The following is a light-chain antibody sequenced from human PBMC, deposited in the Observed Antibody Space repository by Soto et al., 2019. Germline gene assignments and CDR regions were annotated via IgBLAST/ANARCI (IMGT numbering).Light chain of an antibody. Sequence: QSALTQPPSASGSPGQSVTISCTGTSSDVGAYNYVSWYQQHPGKAPKLMIYEVSKRPSGVPDRFYGSKSGKTASLTVSGLQPEDEADYYCTSYAGSNIWVFGGGTKLTVL. CDR3: TSYAGSNIWV. V-gene: IGLV2-8*01. CDR1: SSDVGAYNY. J-gene: IGLJ3*02. CDR2: EVS.